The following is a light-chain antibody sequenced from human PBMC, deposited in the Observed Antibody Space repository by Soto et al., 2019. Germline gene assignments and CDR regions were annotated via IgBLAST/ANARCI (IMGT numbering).Light chain of an antibody. CDR3: QHRSNWPP. CDR2: GAS. J-gene: IGKJ5*01. CDR1: QSVSSN. V-gene: IGKV3-15*01. Sequence: IVRTPSQATLSVSPVEISTLSCRASQSVSSNLAWYQQPPGQAPRLLIYGASTRATGIPARFSGSVSGTDFSLTISRLEPEDFAVYYCQHRSNWPPFGQGTQLEIK.